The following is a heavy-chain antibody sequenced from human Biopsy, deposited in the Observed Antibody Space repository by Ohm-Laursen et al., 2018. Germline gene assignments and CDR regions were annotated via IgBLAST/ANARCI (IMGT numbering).Heavy chain of an antibody. V-gene: IGHV1-69*10. CDR1: GDSFTSYT. CDR3: ARGEGSSWFDP. J-gene: IGHJ5*02. Sequence: SVKVSCKTSGDSFTSYTIGWVRQAPGQGLEWMGGIIPIPNVATYAQKFQGRITITADESTSTAYMELSSLTSDDTAVYFCARGEGSSWFDPWGHGTLVTVSS. CDR2: IIPIPNVA. D-gene: IGHD1-26*01.